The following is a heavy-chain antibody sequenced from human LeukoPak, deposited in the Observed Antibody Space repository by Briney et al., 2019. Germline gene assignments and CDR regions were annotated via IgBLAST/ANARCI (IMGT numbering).Heavy chain of an antibody. CDR1: GVSISSSSYY. Sequence: PSETLSLTCTFSGVSISSSSYYWSWIRQPPGKGLEWIGYIYYSGSTYYNPSLKSRVTISVDTSKNQFSLKLSSVTAADTAVYYCAREEEEVAPDLWGQGTLVTVSS. CDR3: AREEEEVAPDL. V-gene: IGHV4-30-4*01. CDR2: IYYSGST. D-gene: IGHD2-15*01. J-gene: IGHJ5*02.